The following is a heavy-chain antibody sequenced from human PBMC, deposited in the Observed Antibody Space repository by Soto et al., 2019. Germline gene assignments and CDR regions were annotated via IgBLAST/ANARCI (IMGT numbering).Heavy chain of an antibody. J-gene: IGHJ6*02. CDR3: STSVYCSTTRCYYYYGLDV. CDR2: IIPIFGTE. CDR1: GGTFSSHS. Sequence: QVQLVQSGAEVKKPGSSVKVSCKVSGGTFSSHSINWVRQAPGQGPEWMGGIIPIFGTENYAQKFQGRVTITADEPTSTAYMELSSLPSEDTALYYCSTSVYCSTTRCYYYYGLDVWGQGTTVIVSS. D-gene: IGHD2-2*01. V-gene: IGHV1-69*01.